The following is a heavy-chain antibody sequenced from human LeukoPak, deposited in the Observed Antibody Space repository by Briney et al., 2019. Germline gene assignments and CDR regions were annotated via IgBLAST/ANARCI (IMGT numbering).Heavy chain of an antibody. V-gene: IGHV3-30-3*01. J-gene: IGHJ4*02. CDR3: ARDGGELYFDY. CDR2: ISYDGSNK. CDR1: GFTISSYA. D-gene: IGHD3-10*01. Sequence: GGSLRLSCAASGFTISSYAMHWVRQAPGKGLEWVAVISYDGSNKYYADSVKGRFTISRDNSKNTLYQQMNSLRAEDTAVYYCARDGGELYFDYWGQGTLVTVSS.